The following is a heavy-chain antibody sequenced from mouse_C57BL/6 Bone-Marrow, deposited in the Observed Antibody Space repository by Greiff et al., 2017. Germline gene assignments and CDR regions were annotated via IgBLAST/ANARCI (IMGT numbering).Heavy chain of an antibody. CDR1: GYTFTSYG. CDR2: IYPRSGNT. D-gene: IGHD1-1*01. CDR3: AYYYGSSYVFAY. J-gene: IGHJ3*01. V-gene: IGHV1-81*01. Sequence: VHLVESGAELARPGASVKLSCKASGYTFTSYGISWVKQRTGQGLEWIGEIYPRSGNTYYNEKFKGKATLTADKSSSTAYMELRSLTSEDSAVYFCAYYYGSSYVFAYWGQGTLVTVSA.